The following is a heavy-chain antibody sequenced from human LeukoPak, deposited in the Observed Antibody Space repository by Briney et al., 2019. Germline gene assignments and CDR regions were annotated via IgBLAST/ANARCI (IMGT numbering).Heavy chain of an antibody. D-gene: IGHD3-22*01. J-gene: IGHJ4*02. CDR3: ARVSAGYYDYYFDY. V-gene: IGHV4-31*11. CDR2: IYYSGST. CDR1: SGSISSGGYY. Sequence: SETLSLTCAGSSGSISSGGYYWSWIRQHPGKGLEWIGYIYYSGSTYYNPSLKSRVTISVDTSKNQFSLKLSSVTAADTAVYYCARVSAGYYDYYFDYWGQGTLVTVSS.